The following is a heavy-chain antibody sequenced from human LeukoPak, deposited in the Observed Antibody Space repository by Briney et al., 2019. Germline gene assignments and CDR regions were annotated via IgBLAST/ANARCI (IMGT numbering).Heavy chain of an antibody. J-gene: IGHJ5*02. CDR2: INPNSGGT. CDR1: GYTFTSYY. Sequence: GASVKVSCKASGYTFTSYYMHWVRQAPGQGLEWMGWINPNSGGTNYAQKFQGRVTMTRDTSISTAYMELSRLRSDDTAVYYCARAGDYGDPLGWFDPWGQGTLVTVSS. V-gene: IGHV1-2*02. D-gene: IGHD4-17*01. CDR3: ARAGDYGDPLGWFDP.